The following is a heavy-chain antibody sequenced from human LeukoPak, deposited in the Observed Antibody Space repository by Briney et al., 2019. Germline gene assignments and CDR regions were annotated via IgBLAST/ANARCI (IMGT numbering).Heavy chain of an antibody. V-gene: IGHV3-30*18. CDR2: ISYDGSNK. J-gene: IGHJ4*02. Sequence: HPGGSLRLSCAASGFTFSSYGMHWVRQAPGKGLEWVAVISYDGSNKYYADSVKGRFTISRDNSKNTLYLQMNSLRAEDTAVYYCAKTGVIQLWLRRFFDYWGQGTLVTVSS. D-gene: IGHD5-18*01. CDR3: AKTGVIQLWLRRFFDY. CDR1: GFTFSSYG.